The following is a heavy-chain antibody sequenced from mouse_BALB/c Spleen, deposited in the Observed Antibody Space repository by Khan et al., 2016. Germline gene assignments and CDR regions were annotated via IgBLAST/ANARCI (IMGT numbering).Heavy chain of an antibody. Sequence: VQLQQSGAELVKPGASVKLSCTASAFNIKDTYMHWVKQRPEQGLEWIGRIEPANGNTKYDPKFQGKATITADTSYNTAVLQLSSLPTEDTAVDYFASRTLTPRYFVVWCAGTTLTFSS. J-gene: IGHJ1*01. CDR1: AFNIKDTY. V-gene: IGHV14-3*02. CDR3: ASRTLTPRYFVV. CDR2: IEPANGNT.